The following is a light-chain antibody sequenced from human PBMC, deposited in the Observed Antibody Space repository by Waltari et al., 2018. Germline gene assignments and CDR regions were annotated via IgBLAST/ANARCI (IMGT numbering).Light chain of an antibody. V-gene: IGKV1-33*01. CDR2: VAS. CDR1: QDTRNY. J-gene: IGKJ3*01. CDR3: QQYDNLVFT. Sequence: DIQMTQSPSSLSASVGDRVTITCQASQDTRNYLNWYQQKPGKAPKLLIYVASSLETGVPSRFSGNGSGTDFTFTISSLQPEDIATYYCQQYDNLVFTFGPGTKVDIK.